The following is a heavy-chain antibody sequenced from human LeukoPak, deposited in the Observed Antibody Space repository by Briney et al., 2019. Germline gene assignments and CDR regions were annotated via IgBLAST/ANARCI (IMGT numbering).Heavy chain of an antibody. CDR1: GFTFSSYW. Sequence: GGSLRLSCAASGFTFSSYWMSWVRQGPGKGLEWVAHINLDGSEKYYLDSVKGRFTISRDNAKNSVYLQINSLRAEDTAVYYCARVLPYGSAIQDYWGQGTLVTASS. D-gene: IGHD3-10*01. CDR2: INLDGSEK. J-gene: IGHJ4*02. V-gene: IGHV3-7*04. CDR3: ARVLPYGSAIQDY.